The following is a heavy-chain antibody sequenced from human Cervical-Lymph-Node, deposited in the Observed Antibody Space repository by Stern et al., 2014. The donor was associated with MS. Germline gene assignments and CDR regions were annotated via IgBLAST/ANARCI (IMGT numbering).Heavy chain of an antibody. J-gene: IGHJ4*02. V-gene: IGHV2-70*04. CDR3: ARMMGSGYRHYFDY. CDR2: IDWHDKT. Sequence: ESGPALVKPTQTLTLTCTFSGFSLVTSGVRVSWIRQPPGKALEWLARIDWHDKTFYNASLRTRLTISKDTSKNQVVLTMTNVDPVDTATYYCARMMGSGYRHYFDYWGQGTPVTVS. CDR1: GFSLVTSGVR. D-gene: IGHD3-3*01.